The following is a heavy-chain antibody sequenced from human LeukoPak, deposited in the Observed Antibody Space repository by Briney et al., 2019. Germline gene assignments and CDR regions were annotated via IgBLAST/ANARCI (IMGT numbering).Heavy chain of an antibody. V-gene: IGHV1-18*04. CDR3: ARDRAVTIPPDY. CDR2: ISAYNGNT. Sequence: GSVKVSCKAFGYTFPSYGISWVRQAPGQGLEWVGWISAYNGNTKYAQKLQGRVTMTIAKSTSTAYMELRSLRSDDTAVYYWARDRAVTIPPDYWGQGTLVTVSS. D-gene: IGHD4-17*01. J-gene: IGHJ4*02. CDR1: GYTFPSYG.